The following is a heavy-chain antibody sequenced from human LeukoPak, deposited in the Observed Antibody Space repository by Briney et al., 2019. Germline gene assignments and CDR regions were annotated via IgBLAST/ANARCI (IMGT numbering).Heavy chain of an antibody. CDR2: INPNSGGT. CDR3: ARARDLVVAATFLRYYYGMDV. D-gene: IGHD2-15*01. J-gene: IGHJ6*02. V-gene: IGHV1-2*02. CDR1: GYTFTGYY. Sequence: ASVKVSCKASGYTFTGYYMHWVRQAPGQGLEWMGWINPNSGGTNYAQKFQGRVTMTRDTSISTAYMELSRLRSDDTAVYYCARARDLVVAATFLRYYYGMDVWGQGTTVTVSS.